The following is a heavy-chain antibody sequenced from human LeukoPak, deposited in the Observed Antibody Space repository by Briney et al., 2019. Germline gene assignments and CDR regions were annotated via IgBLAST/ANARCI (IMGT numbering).Heavy chain of an antibody. CDR2: IYYSGRT. Sequence: SETLSLTCTVSGGSIGYFYWSWIRQPPGKGLEWIGYIYYSGRTNYNPSLKSRVTISVDTSKNQFSLKLSSVTAADTAVYYCARQGGIWGQGTMVTVSS. CDR1: GGSIGYFY. J-gene: IGHJ3*02. V-gene: IGHV4-59*08. CDR3: ARQGGI.